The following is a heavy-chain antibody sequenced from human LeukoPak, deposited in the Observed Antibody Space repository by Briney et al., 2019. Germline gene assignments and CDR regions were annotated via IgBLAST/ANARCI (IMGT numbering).Heavy chain of an antibody. CDR2: IKQDGSEK. CDR1: GFNFSSYW. J-gene: IGHJ4*02. V-gene: IGHV3-7*03. CDR3: AREYDSSGYYTN. D-gene: IGHD3-22*01. Sequence: GGSLRLSCAASGFNFSSYWMSWVRQAPGKGLEWVANIKQDGSEKYYVDSVKGRFTISRDNAKNSLYLQMNSLRAEDTAVYYCAREYDSSGYYTNWGQGTLVTVSS.